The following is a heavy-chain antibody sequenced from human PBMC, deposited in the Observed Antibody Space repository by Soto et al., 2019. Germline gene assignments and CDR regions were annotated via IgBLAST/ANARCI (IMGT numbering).Heavy chain of an antibody. CDR1: GGTLNTYA. CDR2: TTHILGTT. J-gene: IGHJ4*02. D-gene: IGHD3-22*01. V-gene: IGHV1-69*01. CDR3: TRSESSDTADH. Sequence: QVQLVQSGAEVKKPGSSVKVSCKASGGTLNTYAINWVRQAPGQGFEWMGGTTHILGTTDYAQKFQGRLTIAADEARNTLYMELRSLTSDDTAVYYCTRSESSDTADHWGQGTLVVVSS.